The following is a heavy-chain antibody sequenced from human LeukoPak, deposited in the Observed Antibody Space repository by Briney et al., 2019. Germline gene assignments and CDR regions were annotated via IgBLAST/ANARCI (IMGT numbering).Heavy chain of an antibody. CDR2: IYSGGST. Sequence: PGGSLRLSCAASGFTFSSYAMSWVRQAPGKGLEWVSVIYSGGSTYYADSVKGRFTISRHNSKNTLYLQMNSLRAEDTAVYYCARGPDSSGYYYYFDYWGQGTLVTVSS. CDR1: GFTFSSYA. CDR3: ARGPDSSGYYYYFDY. V-gene: IGHV3-53*04. J-gene: IGHJ4*02. D-gene: IGHD3-22*01.